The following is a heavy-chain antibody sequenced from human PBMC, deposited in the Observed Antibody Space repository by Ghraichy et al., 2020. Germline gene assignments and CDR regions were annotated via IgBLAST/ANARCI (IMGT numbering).Heavy chain of an antibody. CDR1: GFTFSSYS. J-gene: IGHJ4*02. CDR2: ISSSSSTI. D-gene: IGHD3-22*01. V-gene: IGHV3-48*02. Sequence: GESLNISCAASGFTFSSYSMNWVRQAPGKGLEWVSYISSSSSTIYYADSVKGRFTISRDNAKNLLYLQMNSLRDEDTAVYYCARVDNYYDSSGYPGLGYWGQGTLVTVSS. CDR3: ARVDNYYDSSGYPGLGY.